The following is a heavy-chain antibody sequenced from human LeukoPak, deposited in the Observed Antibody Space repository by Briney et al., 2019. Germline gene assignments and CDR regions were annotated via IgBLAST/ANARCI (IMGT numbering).Heavy chain of an antibody. J-gene: IGHJ4*02. CDR2: ISSSSSYI. D-gene: IGHD6-13*01. CDR3: ARGVRAAAGTVY. V-gene: IGHV3-21*01. Sequence: RGSLRLSCAASGFTFSSYSMNWVRQAPGKGLEWVSSISSSSSYIYYADSVKGRFTISRDNAKNSLYLQMNSLRAEDTAVYYCARGVRAAAGTVYWGQGTLVTVSS. CDR1: GFTFSSYS.